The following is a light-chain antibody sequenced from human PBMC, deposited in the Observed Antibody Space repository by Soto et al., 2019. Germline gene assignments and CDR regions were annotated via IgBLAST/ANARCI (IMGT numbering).Light chain of an antibody. CDR3: SSYTSSSTLDYV. Sequence: VLTQPASVSGSPGQSITISCTGTSSDVGGYNYVSWYQQHPGKAPKLMIYEVSNRPSGVSNRFSGSKSGNTASLTISGLQAEDEADYYCSSYTSSSTLDYVFGTGTKVTVL. CDR2: EVS. J-gene: IGLJ1*01. CDR1: SSDVGGYNY. V-gene: IGLV2-14*01.